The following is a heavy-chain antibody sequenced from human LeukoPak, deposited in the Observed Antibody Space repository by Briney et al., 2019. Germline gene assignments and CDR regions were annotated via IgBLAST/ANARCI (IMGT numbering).Heavy chain of an antibody. D-gene: IGHD3-3*01. CDR1: GYTFTGYY. V-gene: IGHV1-8*02. CDR2: MNPNSGNT. J-gene: IGHJ5*02. CDR3: ARGHWSGYSYNWFDP. Sequence: ASVKVSCKASGYTFTGYYMHWVRQTAGQGLEWVGWMNPNSGNTGYAQKFQGRVTMTRTTSMSTAYMELNSLRTEDTAVYYCARGHWSGYSYNWFDPWGQGTLVTVSS.